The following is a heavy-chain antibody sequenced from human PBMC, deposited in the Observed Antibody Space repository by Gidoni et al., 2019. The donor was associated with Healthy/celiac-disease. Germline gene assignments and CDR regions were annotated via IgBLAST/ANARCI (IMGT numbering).Heavy chain of an antibody. CDR1: GGSISRYY. D-gene: IGHD6-13*01. J-gene: IGHJ6*03. Sequence: QRQLQESAPGLVKPWETRSHTCTVSGGSISRYYWSWIRQPPGKGLEWIGYNYYSGSTNYNPSLKSRVTISVDTSKNQFSLKLSSVTAADTAVYYCASYQQQLGQGYYYYYMDVWGKGTTVTVSS. CDR2: NYYSGST. CDR3: ASYQQQLGQGYYYYYMDV. V-gene: IGHV4-59*01.